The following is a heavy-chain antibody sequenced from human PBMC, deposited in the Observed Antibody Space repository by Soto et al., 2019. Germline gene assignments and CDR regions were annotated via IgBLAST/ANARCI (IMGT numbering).Heavy chain of an antibody. D-gene: IGHD7-27*01. J-gene: IGHJ4*02. CDR1: GYTFTNVV. Sequence: QVQLVQSGAEAKKPGASLKVSCKASGYTFTNVVISWVRQAPGQGLEWVGWISTDNGDTNYAQRLQGRVTMTTDTSTTTVYMELRSLRSDDTALYYWARHLTADRRPYLDYWGQGTLVTVSS. CDR3: ARHLTADRRPYLDY. CDR2: ISTDNGDT. V-gene: IGHV1-18*01.